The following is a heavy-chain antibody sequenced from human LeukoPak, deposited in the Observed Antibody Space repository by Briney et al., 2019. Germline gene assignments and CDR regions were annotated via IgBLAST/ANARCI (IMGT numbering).Heavy chain of an antibody. CDR3: ARSTSMIVVVFGDAFDI. CDR1: GYSISSGYY. Sequence: PSETLSLTCAVSGYSISSGYYWGWIRQTPGKGLEWIASMYHSGSTYFNPPLKSRVTISVDTSKNQFSLKLSSVTAADTAVYYCARSTSMIVVVFGDAFDIWGQGTMVTVSS. CDR2: MYHSGST. V-gene: IGHV4-38-2*01. D-gene: IGHD3-22*01. J-gene: IGHJ3*02.